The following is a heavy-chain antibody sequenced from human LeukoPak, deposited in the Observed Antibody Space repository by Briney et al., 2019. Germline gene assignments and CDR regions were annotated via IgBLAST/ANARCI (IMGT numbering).Heavy chain of an antibody. CDR2: IYYSGST. V-gene: IGHV4-59*08. D-gene: IGHD3-10*01. J-gene: IGHJ4*02. Sequence: SETLSLTCTVSGGSISSYYWSWIRQPPGKGLEWIGYIYYSGSTNYNPSLKSRVTISVDTSKNQFSLKLNSVTAADTAVYYCARHGTSRGFFDYWGQGTLVTVSS. CDR1: GGSISSYY. CDR3: ARHGTSRGFFDY.